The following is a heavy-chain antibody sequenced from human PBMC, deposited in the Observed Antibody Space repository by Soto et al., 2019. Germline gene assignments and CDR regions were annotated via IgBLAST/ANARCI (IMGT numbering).Heavy chain of an antibody. Sequence: EVQLVESGRGLVQPGGSLRLSCAASGFTVSSNYMSWVRQAPGKGLEWVSVIYSGGSTYYADSVKGRFTISRDNSKNTLYLQMNSLRAEDTAVYYCARDRGYSGYDWDDAFDIWGQGTMVTVSS. V-gene: IGHV3-66*01. J-gene: IGHJ3*02. CDR1: GFTVSSNY. CDR2: IYSGGST. D-gene: IGHD5-12*01. CDR3: ARDRGYSGYDWDDAFDI.